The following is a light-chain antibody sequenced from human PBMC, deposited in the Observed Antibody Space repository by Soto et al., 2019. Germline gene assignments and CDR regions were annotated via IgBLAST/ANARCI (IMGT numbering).Light chain of an antibody. Sequence: EIVMTQSPGTLSVSLGERATLSCRASQSVGTKLAWYQQKPGQVPRLLIYHVSTRATGVPARFSGSGSVTEFTLSISSLQSEDFAVYYCLQYNKWPRTFGQGTRLEIK. J-gene: IGKJ5*01. CDR3: LQYNKWPRT. V-gene: IGKV3-15*01. CDR1: QSVGTK. CDR2: HVS.